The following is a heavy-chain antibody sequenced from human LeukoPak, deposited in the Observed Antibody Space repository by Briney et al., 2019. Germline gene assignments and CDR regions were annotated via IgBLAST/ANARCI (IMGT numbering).Heavy chain of an antibody. CDR3: ARALNYYDSSGESDDAFDI. V-gene: IGHV4-61*02. D-gene: IGHD3-22*01. CDR1: GGSISSGSFY. Sequence: SETLSLTCTVSGGSISSGSFYWSWIRQPAGKGLEWIGRIYTSGSTNYNPSLKSRVTISVDTSKNQFSLKLSSVTAADTAVYYCARALNYYDSSGESDDAFDIWGQGTMVTVSS. J-gene: IGHJ3*02. CDR2: IYTSGST.